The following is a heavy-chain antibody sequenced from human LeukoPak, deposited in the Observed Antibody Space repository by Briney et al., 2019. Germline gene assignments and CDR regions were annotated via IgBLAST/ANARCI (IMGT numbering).Heavy chain of an antibody. V-gene: IGHV3-23*01. CDR3: AKCKVLARHYYDSSGYYFYY. CDR1: GFTFSSYA. J-gene: IGHJ4*02. CDR2: ISGSGGST. Sequence: PGGSLRLSCAASGFTFSSYAMSWVRQAPGKGLEWVSAISGSGGSTYYADSVKGRFTISRDNSKNTLYLQMNSLRAEDTAVYYCAKCKVLARHYYDSSGYYFYYWGQGTLVTVSS. D-gene: IGHD3-22*01.